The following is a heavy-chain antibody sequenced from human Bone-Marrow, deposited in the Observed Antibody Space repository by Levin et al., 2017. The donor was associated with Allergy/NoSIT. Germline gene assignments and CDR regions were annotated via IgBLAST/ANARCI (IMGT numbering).Heavy chain of an antibody. V-gene: IGHV4-31*03. CDR1: GGSIRSSGYH. Sequence: SPTLSLPCTVSGGSIRSSGYHWTWIRQYPNKGLEWIVYISYRGSTYFNPSLKSRLTMSIDTSEQHFSLNLTSVSAADTAIYYCARLAGYSFDYWGQGALVTVSS. J-gene: IGHJ4*02. CDR2: ISYRGST. CDR3: ARLAGYSFDY.